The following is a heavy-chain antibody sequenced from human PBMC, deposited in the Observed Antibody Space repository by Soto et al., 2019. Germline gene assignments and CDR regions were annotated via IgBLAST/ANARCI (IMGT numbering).Heavy chain of an antibody. D-gene: IGHD5-18*01. CDR3: ARCSWIQLWTPSDYYYGMDV. J-gene: IGHJ6*02. CDR1: GYTFTSYG. V-gene: IGHV1-18*01. CDR2: ISAYNGNT. Sequence: SVKVSCKASGYTFTSYGISWVRQAPGQGLEWMGWISAYNGNTNYAQKLQGRVTMTTDTSTSTAYMELRSLRSDDTAVYYCARCSWIQLWTPSDYYYGMDVWGQGTTVTVSS.